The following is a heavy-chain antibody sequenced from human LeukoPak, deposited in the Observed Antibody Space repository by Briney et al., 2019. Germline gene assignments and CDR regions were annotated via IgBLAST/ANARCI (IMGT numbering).Heavy chain of an antibody. D-gene: IGHD2-2*02. CDR3: ARGEGLYVFDI. CDR2: LYYSGST. J-gene: IGHJ3*02. Sequence: SQTLSLTCTVSGGSIRSDDYYWSWLRQPPGKGLEWIGYLYYSGSTYYNPSLKSRVTISVDTSRNLFSLELSSVTAADTVVYYCARGEGLYVFDIWGEGTMVTVSS. CDR1: GGSIRSDDYY. V-gene: IGHV4-30-4*01.